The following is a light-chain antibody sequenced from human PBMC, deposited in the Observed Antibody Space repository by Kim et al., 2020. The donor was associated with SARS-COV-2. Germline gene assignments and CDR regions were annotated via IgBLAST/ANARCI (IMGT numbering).Light chain of an antibody. CDR2: GAS. Sequence: VSPRYRHTLSCRASQGTTIILAWYQQSPAQTPRLLIYGASTRATGVPARFSGSGSGTDFTLTISSLQSEDFAVYYCQQYNNWPITFGEGTRLEIK. V-gene: IGKV3-15*01. CDR3: QQYNNWPIT. J-gene: IGKJ5*01. CDR1: QGTTII.